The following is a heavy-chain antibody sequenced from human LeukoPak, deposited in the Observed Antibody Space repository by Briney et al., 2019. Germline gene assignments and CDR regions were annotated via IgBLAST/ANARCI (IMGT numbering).Heavy chain of an antibody. J-gene: IGHJ4*02. V-gene: IGHV3-48*03. Sequence: GGSLRLSCAASGFTISNYETNWVRQAPGKGLEWVSYISTSGGIIHYADSVKGRFTISRDSAKNSVYLQMNSLRTDDTAVYYCARGVRPVAMRNYFDYWGQGTLVTVSP. CDR2: ISTSGGII. CDR3: ARGVRPVAMRNYFDY. D-gene: IGHD2-2*01. CDR1: GFTISNYE.